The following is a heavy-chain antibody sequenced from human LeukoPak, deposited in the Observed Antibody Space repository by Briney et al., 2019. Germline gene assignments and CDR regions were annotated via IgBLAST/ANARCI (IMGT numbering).Heavy chain of an antibody. CDR3: AIDLSKPYYFDY. CDR1: GFTFSSYA. Sequence: GGSLRLSCAASGFTFSSYAMSWVRQAPGKGLEWVSAISGRGDSTYYADSVKGRFTISRDNSKNTLYLQMNSLRAEDTAVYYCAIDLSKPYYFDYWGQGTLVTVSS. J-gene: IGHJ4*02. CDR2: ISGRGDST. V-gene: IGHV3-23*01. D-gene: IGHD1-14*01.